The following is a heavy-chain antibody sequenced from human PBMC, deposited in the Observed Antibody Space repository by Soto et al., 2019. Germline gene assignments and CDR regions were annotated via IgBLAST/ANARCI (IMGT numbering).Heavy chain of an antibody. CDR2: ISSSSSYI. D-gene: IGHD3-22*01. J-gene: IGHJ4*02. Sequence: GGSLKLSCAASGFIFSSYSMNWVRQAPGKGLEWVSFISSSSSYIYYADSVKGRFTISRDNAKNSLYLQMNSLRAEDTAVYYCARDQYYYDSGGYWLYWGQGTLVTVSS. CDR1: GFIFSSYS. CDR3: ARDQYYYDSGGYWLY. V-gene: IGHV3-21*01.